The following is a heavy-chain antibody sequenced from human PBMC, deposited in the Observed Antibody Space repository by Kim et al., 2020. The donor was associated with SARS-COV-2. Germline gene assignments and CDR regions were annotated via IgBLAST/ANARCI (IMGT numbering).Heavy chain of an antibody. CDR3: ARVSSSSLFSSGPNDI. CDR2: ISAYNGNT. CDR1: GYTFTSYG. V-gene: IGHV1-18*01. D-gene: IGHD6-6*01. J-gene: IGHJ3*02. Sequence: ASVKVSCKASGYTFTSYGISWVRQAPGQGLEWMGWISAYNGNTNYAQKLQGRVTMTTDTSTSTAYMELRSLRSDDTAVYYCARVSSSSLFSSGPNDIWGQGTMVTVSS.